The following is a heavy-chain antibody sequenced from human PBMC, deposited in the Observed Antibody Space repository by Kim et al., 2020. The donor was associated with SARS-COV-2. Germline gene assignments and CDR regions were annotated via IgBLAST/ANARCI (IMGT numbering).Heavy chain of an antibody. J-gene: IGHJ3*02. Sequence: RVTISVDTSKNQFSLKLSSVTAADTAVYYCARRFKYGIVVVVAARHAFDIWGQGTMVTVSS. D-gene: IGHD2-15*01. CDR3: ARRFKYGIVVVVAARHAFDI. V-gene: IGHV4-39*01.